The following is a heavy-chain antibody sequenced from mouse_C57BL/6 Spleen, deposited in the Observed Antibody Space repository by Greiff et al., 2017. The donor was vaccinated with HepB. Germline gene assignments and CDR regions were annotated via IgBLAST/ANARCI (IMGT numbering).Heavy chain of an antibody. CDR3: ARGAVYYDYDGDYFDY. J-gene: IGHJ2*01. Sequence: QVQLQQSGAELARPGASVKMSCKASGYTFTSYTMHWVKQRPGQGLEWIGYINPSSGYTKYNQKFKDKATLTADKSSSAAYMQLSSLTSEDSAVYYCARGAVYYDYDGDYFDYWGQGTTLTVSS. CDR1: GYTFTSYT. V-gene: IGHV1-4*01. D-gene: IGHD2-4*01. CDR2: INPSSGYT.